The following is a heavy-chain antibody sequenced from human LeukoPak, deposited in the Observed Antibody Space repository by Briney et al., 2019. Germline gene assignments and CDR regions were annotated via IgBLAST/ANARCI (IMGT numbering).Heavy chain of an antibody. Sequence: GGSLRLSCAASGFTFSDYYMSWIRQAPGKGLEWVSYISSSGSTIYYADSVKGRFTISRDNAKNSLYLQMNSLRAEDTAVYYCAREGGSYYVERSGGTYYFDYWGQGTLVTVSS. V-gene: IGHV3-11*04. CDR2: ISSSGSTI. J-gene: IGHJ4*02. D-gene: IGHD1-26*01. CDR1: GFTFSDYY. CDR3: AREGGSYYVERSGGTYYFDY.